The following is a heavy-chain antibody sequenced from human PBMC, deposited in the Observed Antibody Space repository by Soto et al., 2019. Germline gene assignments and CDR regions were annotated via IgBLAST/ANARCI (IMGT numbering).Heavy chain of an antibody. Sequence: EVQALESGGGLVQPGGSLRLSCAASGVSFSTYDMSWARQAPGKGLEWVSNILGYNGGTHYADSVKGRFTISRDDSTNMLYLQMKSLRAEDTDLSYCTKGAQLEYWGPGTLVTVSS. CDR1: GVSFSTYD. CDR2: ILGYNGGT. D-gene: IGHD3-16*01. CDR3: TKGAQLEY. V-gene: IGHV3-23*01. J-gene: IGHJ4*02.